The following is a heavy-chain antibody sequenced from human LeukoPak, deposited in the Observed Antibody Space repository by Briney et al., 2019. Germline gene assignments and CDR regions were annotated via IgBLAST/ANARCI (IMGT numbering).Heavy chain of an antibody. CDR2: INSRSNQI. CDR3: ARVHYGIDY. J-gene: IGHJ4*02. Sequence: PGGSLRLSCAASGFNFSIYSMYWNRQAPGKGLEWVSSINSRSNQIYYADSVKGRFTISRDNAENSLYLQMNSPRADDSAMYYCARVHYGIDYWGQGTLVTVSS. CDR1: GFNFSIYS. D-gene: IGHD4-17*01. V-gene: IGHV3-21*01.